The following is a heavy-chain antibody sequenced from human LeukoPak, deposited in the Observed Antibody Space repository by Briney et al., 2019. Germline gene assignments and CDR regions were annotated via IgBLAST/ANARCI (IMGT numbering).Heavy chain of an antibody. CDR1: GGSFSGYY. D-gene: IGHD3-22*01. J-gene: IGHJ3*02. Sequence: SETLSLTCAVYGGSFSGYYWSWIRQPPGKGLEWIGEINHSGSTNYNPSLKSRVTISVDTSKNQFSLKLSSVTAADTAVYYCARHPYYYDSSGSGAFDIWGQGTMVTVS. CDR2: INHSGST. V-gene: IGHV4-34*01. CDR3: ARHPYYYDSSGSGAFDI.